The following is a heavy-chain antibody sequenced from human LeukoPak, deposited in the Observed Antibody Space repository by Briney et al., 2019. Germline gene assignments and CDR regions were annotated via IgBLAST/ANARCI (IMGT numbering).Heavy chain of an antibody. CDR3: ATERLGIFEF. V-gene: IGHV3-11*05. Sequence: GGSLRLSCAASGFTFSDYYMSWIRQAPGKGPEWVSSISPGSSYKFCADSVEGRFTISRDDAKNSVYLQMNNLRVDDTAVYYCATERLGIFEFWGQGSLVTVSS. CDR1: GFTFSDYY. D-gene: IGHD3-3*01. CDR2: ISPGSSYK. J-gene: IGHJ4*02.